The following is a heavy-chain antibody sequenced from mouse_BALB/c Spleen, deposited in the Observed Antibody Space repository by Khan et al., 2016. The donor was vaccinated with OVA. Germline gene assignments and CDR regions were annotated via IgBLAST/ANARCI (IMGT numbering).Heavy chain of an antibody. CDR1: GYSITSGYA. Sequence: EVQLQESGPGLVKPSQSLSLTCTVTGYSITSGYAWNWIRQFPGNKLEWMGYMSYSGFTNYNPSLKSRISITRDTSKNQFFLQLSSVTTEDTATNYCARMNYYGYYFDYWGQGATLTVSS. D-gene: IGHD1-1*01. J-gene: IGHJ2*01. CDR2: MSYSGFT. CDR3: ARMNYYGYYFDY. V-gene: IGHV3-2*02.